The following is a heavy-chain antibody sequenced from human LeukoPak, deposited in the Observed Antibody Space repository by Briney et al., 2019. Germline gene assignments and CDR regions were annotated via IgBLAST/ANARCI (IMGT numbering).Heavy chain of an antibody. CDR2: ISGSGGST. CDR3: TKLYFYGSGSSPFDY. CDR1: GFTFSSYA. J-gene: IGHJ4*02. V-gene: IGHV3-23*01. Sequence: PGGSLRLSCAASGFTFSSYAMSWVRQAPGKGLEWVSAISGSGGSTYYADSVKGRFTISRDNSKNTLYLQMNSLRAEDTAVYYCTKLYFYGSGSSPFDYWGQGTLVTVSS. D-gene: IGHD3-10*01.